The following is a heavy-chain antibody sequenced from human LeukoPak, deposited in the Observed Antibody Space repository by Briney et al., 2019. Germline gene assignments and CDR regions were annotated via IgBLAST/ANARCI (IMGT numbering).Heavy chain of an antibody. CDR2: IYYSGST. V-gene: IGHV4-61*08. J-gene: IGHJ5*02. CDR3: AKLGNYYGSGSYPFDP. Sequence: SETLSLTCTVSGGSISSGGYYWSWIRQPPGKGLEWIGYIYYSGSTNYNPSLKSRVTISVDTSKTHFSLRLSSVTAADTAVYYCAKLGNYYGSGSYPFDPWGQGTLVTVSS. CDR1: GGSISSGGYY. D-gene: IGHD3-10*01.